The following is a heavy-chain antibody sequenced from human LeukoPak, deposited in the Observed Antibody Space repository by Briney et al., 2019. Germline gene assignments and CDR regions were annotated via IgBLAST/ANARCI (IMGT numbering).Heavy chain of an antibody. J-gene: IGHJ6*03. CDR3: ARLKFYDSTGYSPGRYMDV. CDR1: GGPIYSYY. D-gene: IGHD3-22*01. Sequence: SVTQSLTCTVSGGPIYSYYWSWIRQTAGKGLEWIGRLYTGVSTNYNPSLKSRVTMSVDTSKNQFALKLSAATAADTAVYYCARLKFYDSTGYSPGRYMDVWGKGTTVTVTS. CDR2: LYTGVST. V-gene: IGHV4-4*07.